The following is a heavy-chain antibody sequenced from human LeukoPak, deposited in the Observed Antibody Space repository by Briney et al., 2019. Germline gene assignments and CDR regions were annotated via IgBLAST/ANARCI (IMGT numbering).Heavy chain of an antibody. CDR3: ARSGIAVAGTGFDY. CDR1: GDSVSSNSAA. Sequence: SQTLSLTCAISGDSVSSNSAAWNWIRQSPSRGLEWLGRTYYRSKWYNDYAVSVKSRITINPDTPKNQFSPQLNSVTPEDTAVYYCARSGIAVAGTGFDYWGQGTLVTVSS. CDR2: TYYRSKWYN. J-gene: IGHJ4*02. V-gene: IGHV6-1*01. D-gene: IGHD6-19*01.